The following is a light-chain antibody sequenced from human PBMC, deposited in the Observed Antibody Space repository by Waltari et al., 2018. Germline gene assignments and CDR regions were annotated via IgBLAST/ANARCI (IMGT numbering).Light chain of an antibody. CDR2: EVS. J-gene: IGLJ1*01. V-gene: IGLV2-14*01. CDR3: SSYTTSSAPGV. CDR1: ASDVGAYDF. Sequence: QSALTQPASVSGSPGQSITISCSGTASDVGAYDFVSWYQQHPGKAPHLIIYEVSNRPSGISNRLSASNSGNTASLTISGLQAEDEADYYCSSYTTSSAPGVFGTGTRVTVL.